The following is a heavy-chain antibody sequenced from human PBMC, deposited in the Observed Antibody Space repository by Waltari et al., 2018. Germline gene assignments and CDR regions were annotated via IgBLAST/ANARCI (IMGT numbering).Heavy chain of an antibody. CDR3: ARSRDGSRGYFDL. V-gene: IGHV4-30-2*01. J-gene: IGHJ2*01. Sequence: QLQLQESGSGLVKPSQTLSLTCAVPGGSISSGGYSWSWIRQPPGKGLEWIGYIYQSGSTYYNPSLKSRVTISVDRSKNQFSLKLSSVTAADTAVYYCARSRDGSRGYFDLWGRGTLVTVSS. CDR1: GGSISSGGYS. D-gene: IGHD2-2*01. CDR2: IYQSGST.